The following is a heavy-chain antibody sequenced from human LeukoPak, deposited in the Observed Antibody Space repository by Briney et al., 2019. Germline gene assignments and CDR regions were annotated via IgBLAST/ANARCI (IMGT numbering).Heavy chain of an antibody. Sequence: SETLSLTCAVYGGSFSDYYWSWIRQPPGKGLEWIGEINHSGSTNYNPSLKNRVTMSVDTSKNQFSLKLSSVTAADTAVYYCARAKNGCGGDCYSPSFFDYWGQETLVTVSS. CDR3: ARAKNGCGGDCYSPSFFDY. CDR2: INHSGST. J-gene: IGHJ4*02. D-gene: IGHD2-21*01. V-gene: IGHV4-34*01. CDR1: GGSFSDYY.